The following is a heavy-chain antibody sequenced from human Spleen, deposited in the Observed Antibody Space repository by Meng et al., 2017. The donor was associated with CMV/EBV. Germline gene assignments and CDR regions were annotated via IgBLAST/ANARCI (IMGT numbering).Heavy chain of an antibody. CDR2: IYYSGST. V-gene: IGHV4-59*01. D-gene: IGHD6-13*01. CDR1: GGSISSYY. Sequence: QVQRQGSGPGLVKPSETLSLPCTVSGGSISSYYWSWIRQPPGKGLEWIGYIYYSGSTNYNPSLKSRVTISVDTSKNQFSLKLSSVTAADTAVYYCARSRDYSSLTDYWGQGTLVTVSS. CDR3: ARSRDYSSLTDY. J-gene: IGHJ4*02.